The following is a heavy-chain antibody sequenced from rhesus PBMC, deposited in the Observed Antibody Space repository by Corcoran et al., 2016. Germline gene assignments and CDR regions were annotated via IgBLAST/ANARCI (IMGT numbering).Heavy chain of an antibody. CDR2: ISWNDDK. D-gene: IGHD6-31*01. J-gene: IGHJ4*01. V-gene: IGHV2-1*01. Sequence: QVTLKESGPALVKPTQTLTLTCPFSGFSLSTRGMGVVWIRPPSRKTLEWLAHISWNDDKYYSTSLKSRLTISKDTSKNQVVLTMTNMDPVDTATYYCARRGASSGWYYFDYWGQGVLVTVSS. CDR3: ARRGASSGWYYFDY. CDR1: GFSLSTRGMG.